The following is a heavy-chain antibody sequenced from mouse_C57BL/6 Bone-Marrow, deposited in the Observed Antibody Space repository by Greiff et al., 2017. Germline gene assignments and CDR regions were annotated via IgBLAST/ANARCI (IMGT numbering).Heavy chain of an antibody. Sequence: QVQLKQSGPELVKPGASVKISCKASGYAFSSSWMNWVKQRPGKGLEWIGRIYPGDGDTNYNGKFKGKATLTADKSSSTAYMQLSSLTSEDSAVYFCARCPYYGSSFFDYWGQGTTLTVSS. V-gene: IGHV1-82*01. D-gene: IGHD1-1*01. CDR1: GYAFSSSW. J-gene: IGHJ2*01. CDR2: IYPGDGDT. CDR3: ARCPYYGSSFFDY.